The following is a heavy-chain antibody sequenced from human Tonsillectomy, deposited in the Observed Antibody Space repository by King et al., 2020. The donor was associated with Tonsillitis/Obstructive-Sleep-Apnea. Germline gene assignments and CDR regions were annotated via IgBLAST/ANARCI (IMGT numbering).Heavy chain of an antibody. CDR2: IIPIFGTA. CDR3: ADGGVDTTMGWRYYMDV. J-gene: IGHJ6*03. V-gene: IGHV1-69*12. CDR1: GGTFSSYA. Sequence: QLVQSGAEVKKPGASVKVSCKASGGTFSSYAISWVLQAPGQGLEWMGGIIPIFGTANYAHKFEGGGTITADESTSTAYMELSSLRSEDTAVYYCADGGVDTTMGWRYYMDVWGKGTTVTVSS. D-gene: IGHD5-18*01.